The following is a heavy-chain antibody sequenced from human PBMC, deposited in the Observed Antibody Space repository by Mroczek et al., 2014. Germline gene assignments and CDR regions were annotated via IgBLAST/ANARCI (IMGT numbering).Heavy chain of an antibody. CDR1: GGSISSYY. Sequence: QVQLQQSGPGLVKPSETLSLTCTVSGGSISSYYWNWIRQPPGKGLEWIGYIYYSGSTNYNPSLKSRVTISVDTSKNQFSLKLSSVTAADTAVYYCARQCSNGVCPWGQGTLVTVSS. V-gene: IGHV4-59*01. J-gene: IGHJ5*02. CDR3: ARQCSNGVCP. D-gene: IGHD2-8*01. CDR2: IYYSGST.